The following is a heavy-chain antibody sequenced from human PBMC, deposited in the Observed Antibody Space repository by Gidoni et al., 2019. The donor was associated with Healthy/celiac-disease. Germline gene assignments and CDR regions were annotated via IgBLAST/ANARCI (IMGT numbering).Heavy chain of an antibody. D-gene: IGHD2-21*02. CDR1: GFTFSSYS. CDR2: ISSGSSII. J-gene: IGHJ4*02. V-gene: IGHV3-48*02. Sequence: EVQLVESGGGLVQPGGSLRLSCAASGFTFSSYSMNWVRQAPGKGLEWVSHISSGSSIIYYADSVRGRFTISRDNAKNSLYLQMNSLRDEDTAVYYCARVHNCGGDCYSTVYWGQGTLVTVSS. CDR3: ARVHNCGGDCYSTVY.